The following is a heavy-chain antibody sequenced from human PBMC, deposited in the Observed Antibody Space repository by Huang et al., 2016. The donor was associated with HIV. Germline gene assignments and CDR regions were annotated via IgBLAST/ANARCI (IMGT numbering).Heavy chain of an antibody. J-gene: IGHJ4*02. CDR3: ARDHRPYYYDSSGGGNY. V-gene: IGHV3-7*01. D-gene: IGHD3-22*01. Sequence: EVQLVESGGGLVQPGGSLRLSCAASGFTFSSYWMSWVRQAPGKWREWVANIKQDGSEKYYVDSVKCRFTISRDNAKNSLYLQMNSLRAEDTAVYYCARDHRPYYYDSSGGGNYWGQGTLVTVSS. CDR1: GFTFSSYW. CDR2: IKQDGSEK.